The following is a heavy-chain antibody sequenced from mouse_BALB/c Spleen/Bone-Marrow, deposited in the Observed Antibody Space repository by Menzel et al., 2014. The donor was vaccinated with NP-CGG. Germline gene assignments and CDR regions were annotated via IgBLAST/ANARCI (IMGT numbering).Heavy chain of an antibody. CDR3: ARDSFLITRALDY. D-gene: IGHD2-4*01. Sequence: VQLVESGPGLVAPSQRLSITCTVSGFSLTGYGVSWVRQSPGKGLEWLGMIWGDGSTDYNSALKSRLSISKDNSKSQVFLKMNSLQTDDTARYYCARDSFLITRALDYWGQGTSVTVSS. CDR2: IWGDGST. V-gene: IGHV2-6-7*01. J-gene: IGHJ4*01. CDR1: GFSLTGYG.